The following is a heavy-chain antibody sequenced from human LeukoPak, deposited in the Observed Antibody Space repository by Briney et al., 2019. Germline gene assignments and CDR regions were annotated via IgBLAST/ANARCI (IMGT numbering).Heavy chain of an antibody. J-gene: IGHJ6*03. Sequence: ASVKVSCKASGYTFTGYYMHWVRQAPGQGLEWMGWINPNSGGTNYAQKVPGRVTMPRDTSISTAYMELSRLRSDDTAVYYCARNERYSSGWYPSGYYYMDVWGKGTTVTVSS. D-gene: IGHD6-19*01. CDR3: ARNERYSSGWYPSGYYYMDV. V-gene: IGHV1-2*02. CDR1: GYTFTGYY. CDR2: INPNSGGT.